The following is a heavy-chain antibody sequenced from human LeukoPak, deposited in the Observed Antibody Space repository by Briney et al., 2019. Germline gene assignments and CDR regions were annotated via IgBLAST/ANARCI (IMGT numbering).Heavy chain of an antibody. CDR1: GVSISSYY. Sequence: SETLSLTCTVSGVSISSYYWSWIRQPPGKGLEWIGYIYYSGSTNYNPPLKSRVTISVDTSKNQFSLKLSSVTAADTAVYYCARDHTTNLAFDIWGQGTMVTVSS. CDR3: ARDHTTNLAFDI. J-gene: IGHJ3*02. V-gene: IGHV4-59*01. D-gene: IGHD1-26*01. CDR2: IYYSGST.